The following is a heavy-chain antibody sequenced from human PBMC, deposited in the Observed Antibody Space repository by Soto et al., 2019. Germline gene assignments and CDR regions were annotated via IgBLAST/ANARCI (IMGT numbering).Heavy chain of an antibody. CDR3: AQFWSGYPPN. J-gene: IGHJ4*02. D-gene: IGHD3-3*01. CDR1: GYTFTSYG. V-gene: IGHV1-18*01. CDR2: ISAYNGNT. Sequence: ASVKVSCKASGYTFTSYGISWVRQAPGQGLEWMGWISAYNGNTNYAQKFQGRVTITTDTSTSTAYMELSSLRSEDTAVYYCAQFWSGYPPNWGQGTLVTVSS.